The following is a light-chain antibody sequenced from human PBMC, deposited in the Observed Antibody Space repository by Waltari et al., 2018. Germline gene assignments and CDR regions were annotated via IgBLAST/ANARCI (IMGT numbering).Light chain of an antibody. J-gene: IGKJ1*01. CDR2: KAS. V-gene: IGKV1-5*03. CDR1: QNINTW. Sequence: DIQMTQSPSTLSASVGVRVTITCRASQNINTWLAWHQQKPGKSPKLLIYKASSLESGVPSRFSGSGSGTEFTLTISSLQPDDFATYYCLQYNGEPRTFGQGTKVEVK. CDR3: LQYNGEPRT.